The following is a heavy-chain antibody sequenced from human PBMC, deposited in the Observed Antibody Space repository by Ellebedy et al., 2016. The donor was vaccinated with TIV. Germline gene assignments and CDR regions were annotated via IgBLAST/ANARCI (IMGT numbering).Heavy chain of an antibody. CDR2: ISWNSGSI. CDR1: GFTFDDYA. Sequence: SLKISXAASGFTFDDYAMHWVRQAPGKGLEWVSGISWNSGSIGYADSVKGRFTISRDNAKNSLYLQMNSLRAEDTALYYCAKAAAEDIVVVPAAISPLGYYYYYMDVWGKGTTVTVSS. CDR3: AKAAAEDIVVVPAAISPLGYYYYYMDV. D-gene: IGHD2-2*01. V-gene: IGHV3-9*01. J-gene: IGHJ6*03.